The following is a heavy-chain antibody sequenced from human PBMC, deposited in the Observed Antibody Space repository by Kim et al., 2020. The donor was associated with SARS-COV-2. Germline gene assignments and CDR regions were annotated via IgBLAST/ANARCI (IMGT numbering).Heavy chain of an antibody. CDR2: K. CDR3: ARLGSSSWNFDY. J-gene: IGHJ4*02. Sequence: KSYVDFGKGRFTIYRDNGKNSLYLKMNSLRAGDTAVYYCARLGSSSWNFDYWGQGTLVTVSS. V-gene: IGHV3-7*04. D-gene: IGHD6-13*01.